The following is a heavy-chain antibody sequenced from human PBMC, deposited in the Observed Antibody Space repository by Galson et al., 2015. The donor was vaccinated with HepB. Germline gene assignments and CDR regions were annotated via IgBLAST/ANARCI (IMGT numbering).Heavy chain of an antibody. CDR3: ATFMGATPA. V-gene: IGHV1-69*13. CDR2: IITMFHLT. Sequence: SVTVSCKASEDTFSSYTINWVRQARGQGPEWMGGIITMFHLTNYAQKFQGRVMITADESTRTVYMELRSLRSEDTAVYYCATFMGATPAWGQGTLVTVSS. D-gene: IGHD3-3*02. CDR1: EDTFSSYT. J-gene: IGHJ4*02.